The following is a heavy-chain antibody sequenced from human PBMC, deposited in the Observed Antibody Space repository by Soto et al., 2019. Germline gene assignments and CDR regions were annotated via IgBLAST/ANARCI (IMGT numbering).Heavy chain of an antibody. CDR1: GFIFSDYA. J-gene: IGHJ4*02. V-gene: IGHV3-23*01. Sequence: HPGGSLRLSCAASGFIFSDYAMTWVRQTPGKGLEWVSAITSSGSSTYFADSLKGRITISGDNSKNTLSLQMDSLRVEDTAIYYCAKGVEGYVVSSFDSWGQGALVTVSS. CDR2: ITSSGSST. D-gene: IGHD5-12*01. CDR3: AKGVEGYVVSSFDS.